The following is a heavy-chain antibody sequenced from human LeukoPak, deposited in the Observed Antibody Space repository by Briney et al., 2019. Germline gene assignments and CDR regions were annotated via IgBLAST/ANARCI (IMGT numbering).Heavy chain of an antibody. J-gene: IGHJ4*02. D-gene: IGHD3-16*01. CDR2: IGGSGDST. CDR1: GFTFSSYI. Sequence: VGSLRLSCAASGFTFSSYIMSWVRQAPGKGLGWVSLIGGSGDSTYYADSVKGRFTISRDNSKNTLYLRMNSLRADDTAVYYCAKEGPGGGGYVDDWGQGTLVTVSS. V-gene: IGHV3-23*01. CDR3: AKEGPGGGGYVDD.